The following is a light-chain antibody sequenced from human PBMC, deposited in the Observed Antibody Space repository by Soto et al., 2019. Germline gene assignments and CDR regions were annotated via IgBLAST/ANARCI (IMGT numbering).Light chain of an antibody. CDR3: AAWDDRLSAYV. CDR1: SSNIGSRT. CDR2: ANN. Sequence: QSVLTQPPSASGTPGQRVTISCSGSSSNIGSRTVNWYQQLPGTAPKRLIYANNQRPSGVPDRFSGSKSGTSAFLAISGLRSEDEADYYCAAWDDRLSAYVFGTGTKVTVL. V-gene: IGLV1-44*01. J-gene: IGLJ1*01.